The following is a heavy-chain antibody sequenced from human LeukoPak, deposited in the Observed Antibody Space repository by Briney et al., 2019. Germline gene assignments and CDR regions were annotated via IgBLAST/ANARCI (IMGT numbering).Heavy chain of an antibody. CDR2: LSGSGGST. J-gene: IGHJ4*02. D-gene: IGHD2-8*01. V-gene: IGHV3-23*01. CDR1: GFTFSSYA. Sequence: GPSLRLSCAASGFTFSSYAMSWVPQAPGKGLEWGSALSGSGGSTFHAESVEGRFTISRDNSKNTLYLQMNSLRAEDTAVYYWAKDSDYCTNGVCYSGLGGFDYWGQGTLVTVSS. CDR3: AKDSDYCTNGVCYSGLGGFDY.